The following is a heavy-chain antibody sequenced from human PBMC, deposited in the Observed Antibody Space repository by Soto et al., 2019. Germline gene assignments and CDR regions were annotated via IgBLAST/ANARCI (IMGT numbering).Heavy chain of an antibody. CDR1: GYTFTSYG. CDR3: ASGWLDAWPPDDSTLRGGY. D-gene: IGHD3-22*01. V-gene: IGHV1-18*01. Sequence: GASVKVSCKASGYTFTSYGISWVRQAPGQGLEWMGWISAYNGNTNYAQKLQGRVTMTTDTSTSTAYMELRSLRSDDTAVYYCASGWLDAWPPDDSTLRGGYWGQGTLVTVSP. J-gene: IGHJ4*02. CDR2: ISAYNGNT.